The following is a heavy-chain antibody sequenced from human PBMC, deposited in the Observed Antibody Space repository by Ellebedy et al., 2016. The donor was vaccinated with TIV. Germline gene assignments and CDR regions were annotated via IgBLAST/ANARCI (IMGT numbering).Heavy chain of an antibody. D-gene: IGHD1-26*01. Sequence: GESLKISCAASGFTFSTYVMHWVRQAPGKGLEWVALIWSDGSLEYYADSVKGRFTLSRDSSENTVYLHMNSLRADDTAVYYCAREVGGGQGDMDVWGQGTTVTVSS. CDR1: GFTFSTYV. CDR2: IWSDGSLE. V-gene: IGHV3-33*01. J-gene: IGHJ6*02. CDR3: AREVGGGQGDMDV.